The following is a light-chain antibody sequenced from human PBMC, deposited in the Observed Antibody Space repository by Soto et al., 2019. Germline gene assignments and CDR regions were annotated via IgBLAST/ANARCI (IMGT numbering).Light chain of an antibody. CDR3: SSFTGSNYV. V-gene: IGLV2-14*03. J-gene: IGLJ1*01. CDR2: DVS. Sequence: QSALTQPASVSGSPGQSITISCTGTISDVGGYNFVSWYQQYPGKAPKLMICDVSNRPSGVSNRFSGSKSGNTASLTISGLQAEDEADSYCSSFTGSNYVFGTGTKVTVL. CDR1: ISDVGGYNF.